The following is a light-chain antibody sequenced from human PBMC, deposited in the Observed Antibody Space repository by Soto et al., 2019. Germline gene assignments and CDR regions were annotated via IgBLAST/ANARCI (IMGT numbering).Light chain of an antibody. J-gene: IGLJ2*01. Sequence: QSVLTQPPSASGTPGQRVTISCSGSSSNIGSNYVYWYQQLPGTAPKLLIYYNNNRPSGVPDRFSGSKSGTSAFLAITGLQADDEADYYCQSYDSSLSGHVVFGGGTKVTVL. CDR2: YNN. CDR1: SSNIGSNY. V-gene: IGLV1-47*02. CDR3: QSYDSSLSGHVV.